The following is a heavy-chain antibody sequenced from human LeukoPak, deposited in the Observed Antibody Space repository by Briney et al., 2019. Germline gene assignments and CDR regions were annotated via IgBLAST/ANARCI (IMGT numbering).Heavy chain of an antibody. Sequence: PGGSLRLSCAASGFTFSSYAMSWVGQAPGKGLEWVSAISGSGGSTYYADSVKGRFTISRDNSKNTLYLQMNSLRAEDTAVYYCAKATPSYTAMVEYYFDYWGQVTLVTVSS. CDR2: ISGSGGST. D-gene: IGHD5-18*01. V-gene: IGHV3-23*01. CDR3: AKATPSYTAMVEYYFDY. J-gene: IGHJ4*02. CDR1: GFTFSSYA.